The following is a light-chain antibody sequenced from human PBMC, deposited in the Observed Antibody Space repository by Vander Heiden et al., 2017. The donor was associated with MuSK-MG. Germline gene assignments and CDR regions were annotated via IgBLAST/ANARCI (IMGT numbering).Light chain of an antibody. CDR2: DAS. V-gene: IGKV1-33*01. J-gene: IGKJ5*01. CDR3: QRYDTHPIT. Sequence: DIQMTQSPSSLSASVGDRVTITCQASQDISNYLNWYQQKPGKAPKLLIYDASNLETGVPSRFSGSASGTDFTFTIRILHPEDVTTYYCQRYDTHPITFGQGTLLEIK. CDR1: QDISNY.